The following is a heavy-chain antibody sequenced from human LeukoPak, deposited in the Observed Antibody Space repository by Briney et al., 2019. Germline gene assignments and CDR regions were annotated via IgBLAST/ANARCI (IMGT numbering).Heavy chain of an antibody. D-gene: IGHD3-22*01. CDR3: ARLYYYDSSGYYWYFDL. V-gene: IGHV1-69*13. CDR2: IIPTFGTA. J-gene: IGHJ2*01. CDR1: GGTFSRYA. Sequence: SVKVSCKASGGTFSRYAISWVRQAPRQGLEWMGGIIPTFGTANYAQKFQGRVTITADESTTTAYMELSSLRSEDTAVYYCARLYYYDSSGYYWYFDLWGRGSLVTVSS.